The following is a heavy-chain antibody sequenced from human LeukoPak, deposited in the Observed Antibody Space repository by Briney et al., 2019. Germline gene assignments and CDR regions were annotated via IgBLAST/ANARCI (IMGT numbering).Heavy chain of an antibody. CDR2: IKQDGSEK. Sequence: GGSLRLSCAASGFTFSDYWMNWVRQAPGKGLEWVANIKQDGSEKYYADSVKGRFTISRDNAKNTLYLQMNSLRAEDTAVYYCAKATVMTTVTTVDYWGQGTLVTVSS. V-gene: IGHV3-7*01. CDR1: GFTFSDYW. J-gene: IGHJ4*02. D-gene: IGHD4-17*01. CDR3: AKATVMTTVTTVDY.